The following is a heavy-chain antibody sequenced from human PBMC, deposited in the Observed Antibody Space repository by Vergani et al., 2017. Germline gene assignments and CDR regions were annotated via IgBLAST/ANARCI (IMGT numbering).Heavy chain of an antibody. D-gene: IGHD5-24*01. Sequence: QVQLVESGGGVVQPGRSLRLSCAASGFTFSSYAMHWVRQAPGKGLEWVAVISYDGSNKYYADSVKGRFTISRDNSKNTLYLQMNSLRAEDTAVYYCASDRPRWLQARGYYYYGMDVWGQGTTVTVSS. CDR3: ASDRPRWLQARGYYYYGMDV. V-gene: IGHV3-30*04. CDR2: ISYDGSNK. J-gene: IGHJ6*02. CDR1: GFTFSSYA.